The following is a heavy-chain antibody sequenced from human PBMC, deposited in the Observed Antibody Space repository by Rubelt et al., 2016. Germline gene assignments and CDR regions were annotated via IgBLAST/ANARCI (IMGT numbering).Heavy chain of an antibody. D-gene: IGHD6-6*01. CDR3: ARGLLSTIAARQGYY. V-gene: IGHV3-7*01. J-gene: IGHJ4*02. Sequence: VRQAPGKGLEWVANIKQDGSEKYYVDSVKGRFTISRDIAKNTVYLQMDSLRAEDTAVYYCARGLLSTIAARQGYYWGQGTLVTVSS. CDR2: IKQDGSEK.